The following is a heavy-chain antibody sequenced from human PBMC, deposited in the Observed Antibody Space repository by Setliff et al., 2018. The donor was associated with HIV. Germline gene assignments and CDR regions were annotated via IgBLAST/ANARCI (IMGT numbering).Heavy chain of an antibody. CDR3: ARHSLGNIGDYIRIGAIDI. J-gene: IGHJ3*02. CDR2: IYYSGNT. D-gene: IGHD4-17*01. CDR1: GDSISSGDYY. Sequence: KTSETLSLTCTVSGDSISSGDYYWSWIRQPPGKGLEWIGYIYYSGNTHYNPSLNSRVIISVDTSKNQFSLRLNSVTAADTAVYYCARHSLGNIGDYIRIGAIDIWGQGTMVTVSS. V-gene: IGHV4-30-4*08.